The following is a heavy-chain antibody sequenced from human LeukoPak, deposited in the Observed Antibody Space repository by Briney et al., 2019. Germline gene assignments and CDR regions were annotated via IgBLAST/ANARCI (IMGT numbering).Heavy chain of an antibody. Sequence: GWSLRLSCAASGFTVSSNYMSWVRQAPGKGLEWVSVIYSGGSTYYADSVKGRFTISRDNSKNTLYLQMNSLRAEDTAVYYCARGGSGTPFDPWGQGTLVTVSS. CDR2: IYSGGST. V-gene: IGHV3-66*02. J-gene: IGHJ5*02. CDR1: GFTVSSNY. CDR3: ARGGSGTPFDP. D-gene: IGHD6-19*01.